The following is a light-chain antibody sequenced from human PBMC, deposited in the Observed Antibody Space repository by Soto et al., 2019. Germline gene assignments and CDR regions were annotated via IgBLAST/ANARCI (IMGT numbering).Light chain of an antibody. CDR1: QSVSSY. CDR3: PQRSNLHLT. CDR2: DTS. Sequence: EIVLTQSPATLSLSPGERATLSCRASQSVSSYLAWYQQKPGQAPRLIIYDTSIRASGIPARLSGSGSGKYLALTTSSLYPEDFAVHYCPQRSNLHLTVGQGTRLEIK. J-gene: IGKJ5*01. V-gene: IGKV3-11*01.